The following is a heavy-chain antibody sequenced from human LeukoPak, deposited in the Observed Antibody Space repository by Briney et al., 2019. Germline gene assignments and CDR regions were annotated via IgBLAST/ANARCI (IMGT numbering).Heavy chain of an antibody. D-gene: IGHD5-24*01. V-gene: IGHV4-59*03. CDR2: ICDNGNT. J-gene: IGHJ4*02. Sequence: SETLSLTCTFSGVSYSPGHWSWIRQPPGKGLEWIGVICDNGNTDYNPSLKSRVTISVDTSKRQFSLKLSSLAAADTAVYYCATGRDSYKTGHWGQGTLVTVSS. CDR3: ATGRDSYKTGH. CDR1: GVSYSPGH.